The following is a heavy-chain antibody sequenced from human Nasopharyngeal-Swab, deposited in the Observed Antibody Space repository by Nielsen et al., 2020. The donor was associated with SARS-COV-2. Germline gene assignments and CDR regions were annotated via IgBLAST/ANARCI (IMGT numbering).Heavy chain of an antibody. CDR3: AKDLWFGELSLFYYYYYGMDV. V-gene: IGHV3-30*18. CDR2: ISYDGSNK. D-gene: IGHD3-10*01. J-gene: IGHJ6*02. Sequence: WIRQPPGKGLEWVAAISYDGSNKYYADSVKGRFTISRDNSKNTLYLQMNSLRAEDTAVYYCAKDLWFGELSLFYYYYYGMDVWGQGTTVTVSS.